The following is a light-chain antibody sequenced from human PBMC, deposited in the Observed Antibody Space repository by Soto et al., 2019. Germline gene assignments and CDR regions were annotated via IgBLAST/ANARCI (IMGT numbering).Light chain of an antibody. J-gene: IGLJ3*02. CDR2: DVS. V-gene: IGLV2-14*03. CDR3: SSNTTSSTYL. Sequence: QSVLTQPASVSGSHGQSITISCTGTGSNVGGYNFVSWFQHHPGKAPKLIIFDVSSRPSGVSDRFSGSKSGNTASLTISGLQAEDEADYYCSSNTTSSTYLFGGGTKLTVL. CDR1: GSNVGGYNF.